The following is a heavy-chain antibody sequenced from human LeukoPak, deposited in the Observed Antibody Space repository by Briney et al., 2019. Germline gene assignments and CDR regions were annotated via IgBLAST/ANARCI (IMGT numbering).Heavy chain of an antibody. CDR3: HRSVGVVSFDY. J-gene: IGHJ4*02. D-gene: IGHD2-21*01. CDR2: ISGSGSTI. CDR1: RPYLIVYY. Sequence: GGSLRLSCAVFRPYLIVYYMRCIRQAPGKGLEWLTYISGSGSTIYYADSVKGRFNISRDNAENSVYLQMNTLRGEDTALYYCHRSVGVVSFDYWGQGSLVTVSS. V-gene: IGHV3-11*04.